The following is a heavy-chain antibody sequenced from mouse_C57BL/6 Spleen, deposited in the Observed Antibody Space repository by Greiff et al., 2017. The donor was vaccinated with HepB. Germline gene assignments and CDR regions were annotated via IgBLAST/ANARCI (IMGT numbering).Heavy chain of an antibody. CDR3: ARFHYGSSADY. Sequence: VQVVESGPELVKPGASVKISCKASGYAFSSSWMNWVKQRPGKGLEWIGRIYPGDGDTNYNGKFKGKATLTADKSSSTAYMQLSSLTSEDSAVYFCARFHYGSSADYWGQGTTLTVSS. CDR2: IYPGDGDT. D-gene: IGHD1-1*01. V-gene: IGHV1-82*01. J-gene: IGHJ2*01. CDR1: GYAFSSSW.